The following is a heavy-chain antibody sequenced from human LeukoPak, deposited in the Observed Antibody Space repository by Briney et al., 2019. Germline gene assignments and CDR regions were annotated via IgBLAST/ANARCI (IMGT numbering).Heavy chain of an antibody. CDR3: ARDRVDSSGYYPGEVAFDI. V-gene: IGHV4-39*07. CDR1: GGSISSSSYY. CDR2: IYYSGST. Sequence: PSETLSLTCTVSGGSISSSSYYWGWIRQPPGKGLEWIGSIYYSGSTYYNPSLKSRVTISVDTSKNQFSLKLSSVTAADTAVYYCARDRVDSSGYYPGEVAFDIWGQGTMVTVSS. J-gene: IGHJ3*02. D-gene: IGHD3-22*01.